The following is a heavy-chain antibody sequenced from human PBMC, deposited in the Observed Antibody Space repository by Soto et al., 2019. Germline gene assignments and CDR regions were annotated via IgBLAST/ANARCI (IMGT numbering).Heavy chain of an antibody. V-gene: IGHV4-4*07. CDR3: ARGPYTSGWFAFDY. CDR2: IYNNANT. D-gene: IGHD6-19*01. CDR1: GGSIISQY. Sequence: PSETLSLTCTVSGGSIISQYWSWIRQPAGKGLEWIGRIYNNANTNYSPSLKGRVTMSVDTSKNQFSLKLSSVTAAETAVYYCARGPYTSGWFAFDYWGQGILVTVSS. J-gene: IGHJ4*02.